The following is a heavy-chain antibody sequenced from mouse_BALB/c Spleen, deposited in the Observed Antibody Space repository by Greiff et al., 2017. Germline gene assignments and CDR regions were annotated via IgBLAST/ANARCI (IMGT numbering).Heavy chain of an antibody. CDR3: ARGSYDGYYRFAY. Sequence: EVQLQESGPSLVKPSQTLSLTCSVTGDSITSGYWNWIRKFPGNKLEYMGYISYSGSTYYNPSLNSRISITRDTSKNQYYLQLNSVTTEDTATYYCARGSYDGYYRFAYWGQGTLVTVSA. D-gene: IGHD2-3*01. J-gene: IGHJ3*01. V-gene: IGHV3-8*02. CDR1: GDSITSGY. CDR2: ISYSGST.